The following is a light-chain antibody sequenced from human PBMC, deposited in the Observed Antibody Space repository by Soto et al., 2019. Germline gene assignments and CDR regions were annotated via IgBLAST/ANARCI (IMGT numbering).Light chain of an antibody. CDR2: DVS. CDR3: SSYTTSSTVV. CDR1: SSEVGGYNY. J-gene: IGLJ2*01. Sequence: QSVLTQPASVSGSPGQSITISCTGTSSEVGGYNYVSWYQQHPGTAPKLMIYDVSNRPSGVSNRFSGSKSGNTASLTISGLQADDEADYYCSSYTTSSTVVFGGGTKLTV. V-gene: IGLV2-14*01.